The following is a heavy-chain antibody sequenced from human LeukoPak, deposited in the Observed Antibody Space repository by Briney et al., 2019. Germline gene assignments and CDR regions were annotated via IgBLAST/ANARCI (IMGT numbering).Heavy chain of an antibody. Sequence: GGSLRLSCAASGFTFSTYSMNWVRQAPGKGLEWDSSISSGSSYIYYADSVKGRFTISRDNAKNSLYLQMNSLRAEDTAVYYCARDLYCSGGSCAGYFDYWGQGTLVTVSS. V-gene: IGHV3-21*01. J-gene: IGHJ4*02. CDR3: ARDLYCSGGSCAGYFDY. CDR2: ISSGSSYI. D-gene: IGHD2-15*01. CDR1: GFTFSTYS.